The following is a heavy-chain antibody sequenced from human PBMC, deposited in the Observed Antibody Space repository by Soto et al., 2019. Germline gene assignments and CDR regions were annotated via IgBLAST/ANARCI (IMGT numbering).Heavy chain of an antibody. CDR1: GFTFSSYA. V-gene: IGHV3-23*01. Sequence: PGGSLRLSCAASGFTFSSYAMSWVRQAPGKGLEWVSAISGSGGSTYYADSVKGRFTISRDNSKNTLYLQMNSLRAEDTAVYYCPKDLGQQLGLGAFDIWGQGTMVTVSS. J-gene: IGHJ3*02. CDR3: PKDLGQQLGLGAFDI. D-gene: IGHD6-13*01. CDR2: ISGSGGST.